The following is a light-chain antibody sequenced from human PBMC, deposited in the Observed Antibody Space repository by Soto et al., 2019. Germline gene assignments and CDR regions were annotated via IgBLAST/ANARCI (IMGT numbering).Light chain of an antibody. Sequence: DLQMTQSPSSLSASVGDRVTITCRASQSISSYLNWYQQKPGKAPKLLIYAASSLQSGVPSRFSGSGSGTDFTLTISSLQPEDFATYYCQQSYSTPGTFGPGTKVDIK. V-gene: IGKV1-39*01. CDR1: QSISSY. CDR2: AAS. J-gene: IGKJ3*01. CDR3: QQSYSTPGT.